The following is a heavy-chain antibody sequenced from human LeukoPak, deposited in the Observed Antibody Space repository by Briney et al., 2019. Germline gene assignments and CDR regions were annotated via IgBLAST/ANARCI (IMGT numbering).Heavy chain of an antibody. CDR2: IKKDGSEK. V-gene: IGHV3-7*03. D-gene: IGHD6-13*01. CDR3: AKDLEPRIQLPQARIAAAGTCFDY. CDR1: GFTFSSHW. J-gene: IGHJ4*02. Sequence: PGGSLRLSCAASGFTFSSHWMSWVRQAPGKGLEWVANIKKDGSEKYYVDAVKGRFTISRDNAKTSLYLQMNSLRAEDTAVYYCAKDLEPRIQLPQARIAAAGTCFDYWGQGTLVTVSS.